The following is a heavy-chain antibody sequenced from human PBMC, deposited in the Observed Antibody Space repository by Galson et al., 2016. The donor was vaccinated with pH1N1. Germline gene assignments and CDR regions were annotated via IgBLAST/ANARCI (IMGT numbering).Heavy chain of an antibody. Sequence: LRLSCAASGFTLSGSAMHWVRQASGKGLEWVGRIRSKADSYATAYAASVEGRFTISRDDSKNTAYLQMNSLKTEDTAMYYCVRAVGGAEAHWGQGTLVTVSS. CDR2: IRSKADSYAT. CDR3: VRAVGGAEAH. J-gene: IGHJ4*02. V-gene: IGHV3-73*01. D-gene: IGHD1-26*01. CDR1: GFTLSGSA.